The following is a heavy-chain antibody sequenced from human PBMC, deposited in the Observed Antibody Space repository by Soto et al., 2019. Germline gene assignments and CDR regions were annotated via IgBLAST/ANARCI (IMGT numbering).Heavy chain of an antibody. D-gene: IGHD2-2*01. CDR3: ARDRRYCSNNSYYVDYYYGLDV. Sequence: QVQLVESGGGVVQPGRSLRLSCAASGFTFSSYAMHWVRQAPGKGLEWVAIISYDGVNKYYADSVQGRFTISRDNSKNTLYLQMNSLRAEDTAVYYCARDRRYCSNNSYYVDYYYGLDVWGQGTTVTVSS. V-gene: IGHV3-30-3*01. J-gene: IGHJ6*02. CDR1: GFTFSSYA. CDR2: ISYDGVNK.